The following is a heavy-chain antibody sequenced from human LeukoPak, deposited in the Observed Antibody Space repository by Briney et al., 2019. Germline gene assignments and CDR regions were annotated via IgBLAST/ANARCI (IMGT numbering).Heavy chain of an antibody. D-gene: IGHD3-9*01. V-gene: IGHV3-23*01. J-gene: IGHJ4*02. CDR3: AKDRVLRYFDWLLYYRGFDY. CDR1: GFTFSSYA. CDR2: ISGSGGST. Sequence: GGSLRLSCAASGFTFSSYAMSWVRQAPGKGLEWVSAISGSGGSTYYADSVKGRFTISRDNSKNTLYLQMNSLRAEDTAVYYCAKDRVLRYFDWLLYYRGFDYWGQGTLVTVSS.